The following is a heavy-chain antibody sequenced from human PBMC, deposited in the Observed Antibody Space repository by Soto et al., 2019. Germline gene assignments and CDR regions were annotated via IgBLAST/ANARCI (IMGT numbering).Heavy chain of an antibody. CDR2: IYSGGST. Sequence: GGSLRLSCAASGFTVSSNYMSWVRQAPGKGLGWVSVIYSGGSTYYADSVKGRFTISRDNSKNTLYLQMNSLRAEDTAVYYCARGAIAAAGTRQSGNWFDPWGQGTLVTVSS. V-gene: IGHV3-53*01. CDR1: GFTVSSNY. CDR3: ARGAIAAAGTRQSGNWFDP. D-gene: IGHD6-13*01. J-gene: IGHJ5*02.